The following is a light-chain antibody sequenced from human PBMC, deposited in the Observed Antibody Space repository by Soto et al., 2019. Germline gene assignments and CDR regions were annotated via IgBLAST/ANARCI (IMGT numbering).Light chain of an antibody. CDR1: SSDIGGYNY. J-gene: IGLJ2*01. Sequence: QSALTQPPSASGSPGQSVTISCTGTSSDIGGYNYVSWYQQPPGKAPKLMIYEVTKRPSGVPDRFSGSKSGNTASLTVSGLQAEDEADYYCTSFAGNFKVVFGGGTKVTVL. CDR3: TSFAGNFKVV. CDR2: EVT. V-gene: IGLV2-8*01.